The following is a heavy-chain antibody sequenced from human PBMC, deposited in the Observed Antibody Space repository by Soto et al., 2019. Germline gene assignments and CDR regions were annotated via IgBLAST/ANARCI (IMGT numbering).Heavy chain of an antibody. CDR3: AREPTRYYYGMDV. Sequence: EVQLVESGGGLVQPGGSLRLSCAASGFTFSSYEMNWVRQAPGKGLEWVSYISSSGSTIYYADSVKGRFTISRDNAKNSLYLQMNSLRAEDTAVYYCAREPTRYYYGMDVWGQGTTVTVSS. J-gene: IGHJ6*02. V-gene: IGHV3-48*03. CDR1: GFTFSSYE. CDR2: ISSSGSTI.